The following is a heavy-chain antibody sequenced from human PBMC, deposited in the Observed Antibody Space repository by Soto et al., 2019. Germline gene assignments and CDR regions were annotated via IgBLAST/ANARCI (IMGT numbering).Heavy chain of an antibody. CDR1: GFTFSGSA. J-gene: IGHJ3*02. CDR3: NRITYDSSGYYDDHDAFDI. Sequence: EVQLVESGGGLVQPGGSLKLSCAASGFTFSGSAMHWVRQASGKGLEWVGRIRSKANSYATAYAASVKGRFTISRDDSKNTEYLQMNSQKTEDKAVYYCNRITYDSSGYYDDHDAFDIWGQGTMVTVSS. CDR2: IRSKANSYAT. D-gene: IGHD3-22*01. V-gene: IGHV3-73*02.